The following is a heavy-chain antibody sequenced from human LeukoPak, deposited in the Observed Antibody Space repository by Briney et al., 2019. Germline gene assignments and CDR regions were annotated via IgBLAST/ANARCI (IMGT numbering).Heavy chain of an antibody. V-gene: IGHV3-7*01. D-gene: IGHD3-3*01. Sequence: PGGSLRLSCAASGFTFNSYWMSWVRQAPGKGLEWVANIKQDGSEKYYVDSVKGRFTISRDNAKNSLYLQMNSLRAEDTAVYYCARASGGITIFGVVSYWGQGTLVTVSS. CDR2: IKQDGSEK. CDR1: GFTFNSYW. CDR3: ARASGGITIFGVVSY. J-gene: IGHJ4*02.